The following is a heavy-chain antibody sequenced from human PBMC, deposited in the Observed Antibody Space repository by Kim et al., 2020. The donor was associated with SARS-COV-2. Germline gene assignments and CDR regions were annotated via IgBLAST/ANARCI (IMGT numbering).Heavy chain of an antibody. CDR2: ISGSGGST. D-gene: IGHD4-17*01. CDR1: GFTFSSYA. V-gene: IGHV3-23*01. Sequence: GGSLRLSCAASGFTFSSYAMSWVRQAPGKGLEWVSAISGSGGSTYYADSVKGRFTISRDNSKNTLYLQMNSLRAEDTAVYYCAKADYGDPWYYGMDVWGQGTTVTVSS. CDR3: AKADYGDPWYYGMDV. J-gene: IGHJ6*02.